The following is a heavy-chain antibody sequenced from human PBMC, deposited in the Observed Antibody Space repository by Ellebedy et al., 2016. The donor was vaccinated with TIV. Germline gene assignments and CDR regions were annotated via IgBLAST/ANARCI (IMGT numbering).Heavy chain of an antibody. J-gene: IGHJ4*02. CDR2: IWYDGSNG. CDR1: GLTFSTYG. Sequence: GESLKISCVASGLTFSTYGMHWVRQAPGKGLEWVAVIWYDGSNGYYADSVKGRFTISRDNSKNTLYLQMNSLRAEDTAVYYCARASTSGWYILDYWGQGTLVSVSS. CDR3: ARASTSGWYILDY. V-gene: IGHV3-33*08. D-gene: IGHD6-19*01.